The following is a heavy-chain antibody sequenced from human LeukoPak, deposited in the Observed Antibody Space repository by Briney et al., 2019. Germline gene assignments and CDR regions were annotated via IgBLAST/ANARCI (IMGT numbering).Heavy chain of an antibody. D-gene: IGHD2-2*01. J-gene: IGHJ3*02. CDR3: ASPLEYWSSTSCYGAFDI. Sequence: GASVKVSCKASGYTFTSYGISWVRQAPGQGLEWMGWISAYNGNTNYAQKLQGRVTMTTDTSTSTAYMELRCLRSDDTAVYYCASPLEYWSSTSCYGAFDIWGQGRMVTVSS. CDR2: ISAYNGNT. V-gene: IGHV1-18*01. CDR1: GYTFTSYG.